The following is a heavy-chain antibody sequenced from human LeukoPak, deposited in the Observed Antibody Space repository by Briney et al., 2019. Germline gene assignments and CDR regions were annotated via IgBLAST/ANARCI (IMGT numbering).Heavy chain of an antibody. CDR3: ARQNYDYGGNYLAD. Sequence: GGSLRLSCAASGFTFSSYSMNWVRQAPGKGLEWVSYISSSSSTIYYADSVKGRFTISRDNSKNTLYLQMNSLRAEDTAVYYCARQNYDYGGNYLADWGQGTLVTVSS. CDR1: GFTFSSYS. CDR2: ISSSSSTI. J-gene: IGHJ4*02. D-gene: IGHD4-23*01. V-gene: IGHV3-48*01.